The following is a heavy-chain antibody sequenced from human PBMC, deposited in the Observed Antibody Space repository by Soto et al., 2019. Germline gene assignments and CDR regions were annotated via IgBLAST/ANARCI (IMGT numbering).Heavy chain of an antibody. CDR3: ARLLGTALFDH. V-gene: IGHV4-4*09. D-gene: IGHD2-21*02. J-gene: IGHJ4*02. CDR2: IYPSGSN. CDR1: GGSISGYH. Sequence: QVQLRESGPGLVKASETPSLTCTVSGGSISGYHWSWIRQTPGKGLEWIGKIYPSGSNDYNPSRNCPVIISRDTSKNQGSLKLSPVTAADTAIDYCARLLGTALFDHWGQGSLVTVSS.